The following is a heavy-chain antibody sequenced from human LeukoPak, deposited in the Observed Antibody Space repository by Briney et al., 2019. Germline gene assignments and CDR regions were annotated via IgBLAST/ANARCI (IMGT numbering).Heavy chain of an antibody. CDR2: ISSSSSYI. J-gene: IGHJ4*02. Sequence: PGGSLRLSCAASGFTFSSYSMNWVRQAPGKGLEWVSSISSSSSYIYYADSVKGRFTISRDNAKNSLYLQMNSLRAEDTAVYYCARDPSVAVAGTANYWGQGTLVTVSS. D-gene: IGHD6-19*01. V-gene: IGHV3-21*01. CDR1: GFTFSSYS. CDR3: ARDPSVAVAGTANY.